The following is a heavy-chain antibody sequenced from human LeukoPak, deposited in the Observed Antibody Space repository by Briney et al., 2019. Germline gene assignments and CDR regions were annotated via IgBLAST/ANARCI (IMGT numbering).Heavy chain of an antibody. Sequence: SETLSLTCTVSSASVSSSPYFWGWIRQSPGKGLEWIGYIYYSGRTNYNPSLKSRVTISVDTSKNQFSLKLSSVTAADTAVYYCARDDSGGTWLPAFDIWGQGTMVTVSS. CDR3: ARDDSGGTWLPAFDI. CDR1: SASVSSSPYF. J-gene: IGHJ3*02. CDR2: IYYSGRT. V-gene: IGHV4-61*01. D-gene: IGHD2-15*01.